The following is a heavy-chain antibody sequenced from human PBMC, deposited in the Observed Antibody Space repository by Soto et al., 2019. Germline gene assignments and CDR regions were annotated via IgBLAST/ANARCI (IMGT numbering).Heavy chain of an antibody. J-gene: IGHJ6*02. D-gene: IGHD4-17*01. V-gene: IGHV1-69*13. CDR2: IIPIFGTA. CDR3: ARADYGGNYGTTNSYYYGMDV. Sequence: SVKVSCKASGGTFSSYAISWVRQAPGQGLEWMGGIIPIFGTANYAQKFQGRVTITADESTSTAYMELSSLRSEDTAVYYCARADYGGNYGTTNSYYYGMDVWGQGTTVTVSS. CDR1: GGTFSSYA.